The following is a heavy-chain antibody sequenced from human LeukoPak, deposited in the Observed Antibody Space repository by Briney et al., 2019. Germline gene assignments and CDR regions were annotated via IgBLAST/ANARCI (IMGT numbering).Heavy chain of an antibody. CDR1: GDSISSRSYY. J-gene: IGHJ4*02. D-gene: IGHD6-13*01. CDR2: IYYSGST. Sequence: ASETLSLTCTVSGDSISSRSYYWGWIRQPPGKGLEWIGTIYYSGSTYFNPSRESRVIISIDTSKNQFSLRLSSVTAADAAVYYCARGNKTWQQLEPHFGYWGQGTLVTVSS. V-gene: IGHV4-39*07. CDR3: ARGNKTWQQLEPHFGY.